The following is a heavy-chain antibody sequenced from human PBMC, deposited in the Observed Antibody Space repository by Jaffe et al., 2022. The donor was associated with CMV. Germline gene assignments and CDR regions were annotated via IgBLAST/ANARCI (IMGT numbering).Heavy chain of an antibody. D-gene: IGHD3-22*01. Sequence: QVQLVQSGAEVKKPGSSVKVSCKASGGTFSSYAISWVRQAPGQGLEWMGRIIPILGIANYAQKFQGRVTITADKSTSTAYMELSSLRSEDTAVYYCAGHKVDSSGYGDDAFDIWGQGTMVTVSS. J-gene: IGHJ3*02. V-gene: IGHV1-69*09. CDR3: AGHKVDSSGYGDDAFDI. CDR2: IIPILGIA. CDR1: GGTFSSYA.